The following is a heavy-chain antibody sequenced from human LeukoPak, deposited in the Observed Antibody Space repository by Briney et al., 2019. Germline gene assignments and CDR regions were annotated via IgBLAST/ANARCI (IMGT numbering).Heavy chain of an antibody. CDR2: ISYDGSNK. D-gene: IGHD3-3*01. CDR1: GFTFSSYG. Sequence: PGGSLRLSCAASGFTFSSYGMHWVRQAPGKGLEWVAVISYDGSNKYYADSVKGRFTISRDNSKNTLYLQMNSLRAEDTAVYYCAKDPRWMAYYDFWSGSSPAWYFDYWGQGTLVTVS. J-gene: IGHJ4*02. CDR3: AKDPRWMAYYDFWSGSSPAWYFDY. V-gene: IGHV3-30*18.